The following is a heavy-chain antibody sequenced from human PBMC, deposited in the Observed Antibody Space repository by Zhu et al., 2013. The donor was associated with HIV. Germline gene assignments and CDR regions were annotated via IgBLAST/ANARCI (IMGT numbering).Heavy chain of an antibody. Sequence: QVHLLQSGAEVKRPGTPVKVSCRASGYTFNNFYIHWVRQAPGQGPEWLGWINPNGGDTHYAQHFQDRVTMTTDASINTAYMELSRLRSDDTALYYCASDLRDNWGPPYWGQGTLVTVSS. CDR2: INPNGGDT. D-gene: IGHD7-27*01. V-gene: IGHV1-2*02. CDR3: ASDLRDNWGPPY. CDR1: GYTFNNFY. J-gene: IGHJ4*02.